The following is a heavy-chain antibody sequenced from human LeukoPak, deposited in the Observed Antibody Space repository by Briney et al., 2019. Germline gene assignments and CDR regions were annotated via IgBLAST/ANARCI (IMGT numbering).Heavy chain of an antibody. CDR3: AKDNRAYYYGSSGYDY. D-gene: IGHD3-22*01. V-gene: IGHV3-30*02. CDR2: IRYDGSNK. J-gene: IGHJ4*02. CDR1: GFTFSNYG. Sequence: GGSLRLSCAASGFTFSNYGIHWVRQAPGKGLKWVTFIRYDGSNKYYADSVKGRFTISRDNSKNTLYLQMNSLRADDTAIYYCAKDNRAYYYGSSGYDYWGQGTLVTVSS.